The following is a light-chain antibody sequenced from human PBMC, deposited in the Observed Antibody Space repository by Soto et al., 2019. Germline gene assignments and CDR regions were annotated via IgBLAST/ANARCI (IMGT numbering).Light chain of an antibody. CDR1: RTEVADGYDY. J-gene: IGLJ1*01. CDR3: TSYTSSTSFHV. Sequence: QSVLTQPASVSGAPGQSIAISCTGVRTEVADGYDYVSWYQQHPGQAPQLIIYDVSNRPSGVSDRFSGSKSGNTASLTISGLQAEDEAEYYCTSYTSSTSFHVFGTVTKVTVL. CDR2: DVS. V-gene: IGLV2-14*03.